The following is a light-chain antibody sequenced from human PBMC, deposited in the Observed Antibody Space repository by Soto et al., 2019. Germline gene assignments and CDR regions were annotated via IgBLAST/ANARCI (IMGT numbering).Light chain of an antibody. J-gene: IGLJ2*01. CDR1: SSNIGSNV. CDR3: AVWDDSLNGLV. V-gene: IGLV1-44*01. Sequence: QAVVTQPPSASGTPGQRLTISCSGSSSNIGSNVVNWYQQLPGTAPKLLIFSNNQRPSGVPDRFSGSRSGTSASLAISGLQSDDEADYYCAVWDDSLNGLVFGGGTKLTVL. CDR2: SNN.